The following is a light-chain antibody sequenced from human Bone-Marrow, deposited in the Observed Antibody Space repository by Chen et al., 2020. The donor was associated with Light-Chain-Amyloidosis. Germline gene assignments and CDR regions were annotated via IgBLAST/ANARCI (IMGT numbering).Light chain of an antibody. J-gene: IGKJ4*01. V-gene: IGKV2-28*01. Sequence: DIVMTQSPLSLPVTPGEPASISCRSSQSLLHSNGYNYLDWYLQKPGQSPQLLIYLGSNRASGVPDRFSGSGSGPDFTLNISSVEAEDVGVYYCMQALQTPLTFGGGTKVEIK. CDR3: MQALQTPLT. CDR1: QSLLHSNGYNY. CDR2: LGS.